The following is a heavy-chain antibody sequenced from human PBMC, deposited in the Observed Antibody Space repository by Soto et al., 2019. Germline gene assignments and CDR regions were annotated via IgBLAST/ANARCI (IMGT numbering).Heavy chain of an antibody. V-gene: IGHV3-30-3*01. CDR1: GFTFSSYA. D-gene: IGHD2-8*01. CDR2: ISYDGSNK. CDR3: ARDFSNWVLPPAYYFDY. Sequence: GGSLRLSCAASGFTFSSYAMQWVRQAPGKGLEWVAVISYDGSNKYYADSVKGRFTISRDNSKNTLYLQMNSLRAEDTAVYYCARDFSNWVLPPAYYFDYWGQGTLVTVSS. J-gene: IGHJ4*02.